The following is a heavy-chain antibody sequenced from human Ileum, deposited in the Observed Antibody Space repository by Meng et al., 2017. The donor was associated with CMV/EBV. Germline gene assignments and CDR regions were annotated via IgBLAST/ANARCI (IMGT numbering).Heavy chain of an antibody. CDR3: VPYRTSSYWFGP. CDR1: GYSFTADV. Sequence: CKALGYSFTADVIFWVRQAPGQGLEWMGWINSNSGDTNYAQNFQGRVTMTRDTSISTVYMDLNSLTSDDTAIYYCVPYRTSSYWFGPWGQGTLVTVSS. V-gene: IGHV1-2*02. J-gene: IGHJ5*02. D-gene: IGHD3-16*01. CDR2: INSNSGDT.